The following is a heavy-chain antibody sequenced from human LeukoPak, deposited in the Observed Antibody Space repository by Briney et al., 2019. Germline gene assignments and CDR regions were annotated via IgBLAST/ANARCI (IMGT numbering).Heavy chain of an antibody. J-gene: IGHJ4*02. CDR3: TTGRGGYDYQIYYYFDY. CDR1: GFTFSNAW. CDR2: IKSKTDGGTT. Sequence: PGGSLRLSCAASGFTFSNAWMSWVRQAPGKGLEWVGRIKSKTDGGTTDYAAPVKGRFTISRDDSKNTLYLQMNSLKTEDTAVYYCTTGRGGYDYQIYYYFDYWGQGTLVTVSS. V-gene: IGHV3-15*01. D-gene: IGHD5-12*01.